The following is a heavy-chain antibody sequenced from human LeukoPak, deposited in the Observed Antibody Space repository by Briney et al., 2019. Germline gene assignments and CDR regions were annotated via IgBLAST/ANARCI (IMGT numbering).Heavy chain of an antibody. CDR3: ARGAPKGYCSGGSCYSRGRMTSTINWFDP. J-gene: IGHJ5*02. D-gene: IGHD2-15*01. CDR1: GGSFSGFY. Sequence: SQTLSLTCAVYGGSFSGFYWSWIRQPPGKGLGWIGEINHSGIINYNPSLKSRVTISVDTSKNQFPLKLRSVTPAGTAVYYCARGAPKGYCSGGSCYSRGRMTSTINWFDPWGQGTLVTVSS. V-gene: IGHV4-34*01. CDR2: INHSGII.